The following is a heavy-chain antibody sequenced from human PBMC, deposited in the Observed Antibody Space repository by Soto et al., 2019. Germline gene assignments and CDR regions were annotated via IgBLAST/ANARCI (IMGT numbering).Heavy chain of an antibody. V-gene: IGHV1-18*01. CDR1: GYTFTSYG. CDR2: INPYNGNT. CDR3: ARDWFGIDY. Sequence: QVQLVQSGAEVKKPGASVKVSCKASGYTFTSYGISWARQAPGQGLEWMGWINPYNGNTNYAQKLQGIVTMTTDPSPTTAYTELRSRRTHDTAVYNCARDWFGIDYWGQGMLVSVSS. D-gene: IGHD3-16*01. J-gene: IGHJ4*02.